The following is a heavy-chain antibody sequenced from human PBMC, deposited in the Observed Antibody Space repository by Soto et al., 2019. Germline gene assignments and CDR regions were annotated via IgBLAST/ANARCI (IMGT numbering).Heavy chain of an antibody. V-gene: IGHV4-31*03. CDR3: ARAYRTAYYYDSSGYYSFKWFDP. J-gene: IGHJ5*02. Sequence: LSLTCTVSGGSISSGGYYWSWIRQHPGKGLEWIGYIYYSGNTYYNLSLKSRLTISVDTSKNQFALKLSSVTAADTAVYYCARAYRTAYYYDSSGYYSFKWFDPWGQGTLVT. D-gene: IGHD3-22*01. CDR2: IYYSGNT. CDR1: GGSISSGGYY.